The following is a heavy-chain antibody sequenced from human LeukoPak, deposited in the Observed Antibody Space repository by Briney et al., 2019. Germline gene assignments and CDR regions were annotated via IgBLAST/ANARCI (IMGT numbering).Heavy chain of an antibody. CDR1: GGSFSGYY. Sequence: SETLSLTCAVYGGSFSGYYWSWIRQPPGKGLEWIGEINHSGSTNYNPSLKSRVTISVDTSKNQFSLKLSSVTAADTAVYYCARVSGSWSGTFDYWGQGTLVTVSS. V-gene: IGHV4-34*01. D-gene: IGHD6-13*01. CDR3: ARVSGSWSGTFDY. J-gene: IGHJ4*02. CDR2: INHSGST.